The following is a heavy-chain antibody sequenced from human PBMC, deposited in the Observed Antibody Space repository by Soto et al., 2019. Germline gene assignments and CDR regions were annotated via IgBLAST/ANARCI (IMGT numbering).Heavy chain of an antibody. CDR1: GFTFSNYE. Sequence: PGGSLRLSCAASGFTFSNYEMHWVRQAPGKGLEWVANINQDGSGKYYVDSVKGRFTVSRDNAENSLYLQMNSLRAEDTAVYYCASVSLFATRDYWGQGTLVTVSS. J-gene: IGHJ4*02. CDR3: ASVSLFATRDY. D-gene: IGHD1-1*01. CDR2: INQDGSGK. V-gene: IGHV3-7*01.